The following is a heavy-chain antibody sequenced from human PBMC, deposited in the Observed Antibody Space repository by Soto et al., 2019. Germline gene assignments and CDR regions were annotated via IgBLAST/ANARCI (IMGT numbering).Heavy chain of an antibody. CDR2: IKSKTDGGTT. CDR3: TTEPVAAAPQLDY. V-gene: IGHV3-15*07. D-gene: IGHD6-13*01. J-gene: IGHJ4*02. Sequence: EVQLVESGGGLVKPGGSLRLSCAASGFTFSNAWMNWVRQAPGKGLEWVGRIKSKTDGGTTDYAAPVKGRFTISRDDSKNTLYLQINSLKTEDTAVYYCTTEPVAAAPQLDYWGQGTLVTVSS. CDR1: GFTFSNAW.